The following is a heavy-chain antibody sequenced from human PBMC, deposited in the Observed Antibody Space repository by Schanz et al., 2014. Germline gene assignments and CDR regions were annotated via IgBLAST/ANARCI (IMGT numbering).Heavy chain of an antibody. V-gene: IGHV1-18*01. D-gene: IGHD2-15*01. CDR3: ARGRGCTGGSCYSWFDL. CDR1: GGTFSSDT. Sequence: QLHLVQSGAEVKKPGSSVKVSCKASGGTFSSDTFSWVRQAPGQGLEWMGWISPYNGNTNYAQKVQGRVTMTTDTSTGTAYMELRSLRSDDTAVYYCARGRGCTGGSCYSWFDLWGQGTLVTVAS. CDR2: ISPYNGNT. J-gene: IGHJ5*02.